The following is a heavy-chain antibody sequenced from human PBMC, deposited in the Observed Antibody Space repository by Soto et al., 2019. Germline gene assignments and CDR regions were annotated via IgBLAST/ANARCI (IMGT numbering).Heavy chain of an antibody. D-gene: IGHD3-22*01. Sequence: GRPMRHSCGAAGGTSVGYARHWVRQAPGKGLEWVTVISYDGDRKYYADSVKGRLTISRDNSKNTLFLQMNSLRVEDTAVYYCARGCVHYYDSSGHYLPLDYWGQGPLVTVSS. V-gene: IGHV3-30-3*01. CDR3: ARGCVHYYDSSGHYLPLDY. CDR1: GGTSVGYA. CDR2: ISYDGDRK. J-gene: IGHJ4*02.